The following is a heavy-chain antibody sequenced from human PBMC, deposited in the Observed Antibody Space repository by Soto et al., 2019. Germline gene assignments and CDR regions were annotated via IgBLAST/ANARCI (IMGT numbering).Heavy chain of an antibody. CDR1: GGTFSSYA. CDR2: INAGNGNT. Sequence: ASVKVSCKASGGTFSSYAMSWVRQAPGQGLEWMGWINAGNGNTKYSQKFQGRVTITRDTSASTAYMELSSLRSEDTAVYYCARSLRIAVYDFWSGSSLDPWGQGTLVTVSS. J-gene: IGHJ5*02. V-gene: IGHV1-3*01. CDR3: ARSLRIAVYDFWSGSSLDP. D-gene: IGHD3-3*01.